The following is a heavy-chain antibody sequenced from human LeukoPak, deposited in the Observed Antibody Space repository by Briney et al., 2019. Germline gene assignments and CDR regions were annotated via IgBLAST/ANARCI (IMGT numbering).Heavy chain of an antibody. V-gene: IGHV3-21*01. CDR3: ARLLEGSYYYDSGYYFDY. Sequence: GGSLRLSCAASGFIFDDYGMNWVRQAPGKGLEWVSSISSSSSYIYYADSVKGRFTISRDNAKNSLYLQMNSLRAEDTAVYYCARLLEGSYYYDSGYYFDYWGQGTLVTVSS. CDR2: ISSSSSYI. D-gene: IGHD3-22*01. J-gene: IGHJ4*02. CDR1: GFIFDDYG.